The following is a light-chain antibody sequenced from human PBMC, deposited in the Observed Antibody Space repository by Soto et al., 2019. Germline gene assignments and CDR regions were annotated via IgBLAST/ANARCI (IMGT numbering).Light chain of an antibody. CDR3: QQRRT. CDR1: QSVSSY. Sequence: EIVLTQSPATLSLSPGERATLSCRASQSVSSYLVWYQQKPGRAPRLLIYGASNRATGIPARFSGSGSGTDFTLTISSLEPEDFAVYYCQQRRTFGQGTKVEIK. J-gene: IGKJ1*01. V-gene: IGKV3-11*01. CDR2: GAS.